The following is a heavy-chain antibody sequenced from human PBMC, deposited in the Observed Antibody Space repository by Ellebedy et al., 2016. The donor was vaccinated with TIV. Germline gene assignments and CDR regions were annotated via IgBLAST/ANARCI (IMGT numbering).Heavy chain of an antibody. J-gene: IGHJ4*02. CDR1: GFTFSSYW. CDR2: IKRDGSEK. CDR3: ARDIPPNYSDSGSYSDY. V-gene: IGHV3-7*01. Sequence: GESLKISXAASGFTFSSYWMSWVRQAPGKGLEWVANIKRDGSEKYYMDSVKGRFTISRDNAKNSLYLQMNSLRAEDTAIYYCARDIPPNYSDSGSYSDYWGQGTLVTVSS. D-gene: IGHD3-10*01.